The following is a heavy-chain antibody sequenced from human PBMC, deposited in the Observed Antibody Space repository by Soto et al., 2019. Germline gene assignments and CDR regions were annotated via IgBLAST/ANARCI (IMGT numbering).Heavy chain of an antibody. CDR3: ARGLQFGYSSSWKGGLDYYYYMDV. CDR2: INSDGSST. CDR1: GFTFSSYW. J-gene: IGHJ6*03. Sequence: GGSLRLSCAASGFTFSSYWMHWVRQAPGKGLVWVSRINSDGSSTSYADSVKGRFTISRDNAKNTLYLQMNSLRAEDTAVYYCARGLQFGYSSSWKGGLDYYYYMDVWGKGTTVTVSS. V-gene: IGHV3-74*01. D-gene: IGHD6-13*01.